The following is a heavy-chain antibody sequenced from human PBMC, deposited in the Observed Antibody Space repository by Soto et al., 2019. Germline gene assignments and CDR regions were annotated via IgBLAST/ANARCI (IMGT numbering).Heavy chain of an antibody. CDR3: ARGPPYSSGWDRDCYYYYGMDV. V-gene: IGHV4-34*01. D-gene: IGHD6-19*01. CDR1: GGSFSGYY. CDR2: INHSGST. Sequence: SETLSLTCAVYGGSFSGYYWSWIRQPPGKGLEWIGEINHSGSTNYNPSLKSRVTISVDTSKNQFSLKLSSVTAADTAVYYCARGPPYSSGWDRDCYYYYGMDVWGQGTTVTVSS. J-gene: IGHJ6*02.